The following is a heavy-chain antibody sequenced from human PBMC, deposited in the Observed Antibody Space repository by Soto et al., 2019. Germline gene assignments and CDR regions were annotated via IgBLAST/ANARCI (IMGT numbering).Heavy chain of an antibody. Sequence: EVQLVESGGGLAQPGGSLRLSCAASGFTFSTYSKNWVRQAPGKGLEWVSYISSSSSMIYYADSVKGRFTISRDNAKNSLYLQMNSRRDEDTVVYYCARARLQFDSWGQGTLVTVSS. CDR3: ARARLQFDS. V-gene: IGHV3-48*02. CDR2: ISSSSSMI. CDR1: GFTFSTYS. J-gene: IGHJ4*02. D-gene: IGHD6-25*01.